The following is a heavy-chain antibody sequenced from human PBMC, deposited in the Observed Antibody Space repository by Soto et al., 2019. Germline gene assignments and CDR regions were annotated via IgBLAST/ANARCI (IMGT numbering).Heavy chain of an antibody. D-gene: IGHD3-10*01. Sequence: SETLSLTCAVSGGSISSGGYSWSWIRQPPGKGLEWIGYIYHSGSTYYNPSLKSRVTISVDRSKNQFSLKLSSVTAADTAVYYCAGIYGSGSYYNVRWFDPWGQGTLVTVSS. CDR2: IYHSGST. CDR1: GGSISSGGYS. V-gene: IGHV4-30-2*01. J-gene: IGHJ5*02. CDR3: AGIYGSGSYYNVRWFDP.